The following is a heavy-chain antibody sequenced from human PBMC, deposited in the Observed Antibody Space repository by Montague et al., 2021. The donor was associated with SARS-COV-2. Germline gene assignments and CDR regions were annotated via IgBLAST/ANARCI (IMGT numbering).Heavy chain of an antibody. V-gene: IGHV4-39*07. CDR1: GASIRSSDHY. Sequence: SETLSPTCTVSGASIRSSDHYWGWIRQPPGKGLEWIGSIYYTGSRYYTPSLTSRLTISVDTSRYQFSLELTSVTAADTAIYYCARRSRVVTAIWALRTSLTSWFDPWGQGTLVTVSS. J-gene: IGHJ5*02. CDR2: IYYTGSR. CDR3: ARRSRVVTAIWALRTSLTSWFDP. D-gene: IGHD2-21*02.